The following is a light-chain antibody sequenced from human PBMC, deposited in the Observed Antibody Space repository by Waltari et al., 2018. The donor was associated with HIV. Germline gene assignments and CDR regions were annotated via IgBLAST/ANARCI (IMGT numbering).Light chain of an antibody. CDR3: VGWDSRLSGYV. J-gene: IGLJ1*01. V-gene: IGLV1-47*01. CDR1: SSNIENDN. Sequence: QSVLTQQPSASGTPGQRVTISCSGSSSNIENDNVYWYQQLTGAAPRLLIYKDTQRPSGVPDRFTGSKSGTSASLAISRLRSEDEADYYCVGWDSRLSGYVFGSGTKVTVL. CDR2: KDT.